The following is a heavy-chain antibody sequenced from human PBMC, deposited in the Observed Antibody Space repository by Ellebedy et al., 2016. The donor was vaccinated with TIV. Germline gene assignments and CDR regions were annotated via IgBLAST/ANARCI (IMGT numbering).Heavy chain of an antibody. D-gene: IGHD2-2*02. Sequence: SETLSLTXAVYGGSFSGYYWSWIRQPPGKGLEWIGEINHSGSTNYNPSLKSRVTISVDTSKNQFSLKLSSVTAADTAVYYCARERPNCSSTSCYKNRWFNPWGQGTLVTVSS. CDR2: INHSGST. V-gene: IGHV4-34*01. J-gene: IGHJ5*02. CDR1: GGSFSGYY. CDR3: ARERPNCSSTSCYKNRWFNP.